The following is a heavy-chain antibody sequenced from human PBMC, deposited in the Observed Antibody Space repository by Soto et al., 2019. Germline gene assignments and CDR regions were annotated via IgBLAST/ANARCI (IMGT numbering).Heavy chain of an antibody. CDR1: GYTFTSYD. D-gene: IGHD2-2*03. J-gene: IGHJ6*02. Sequence: QVQLVQSGAEVKKPGASVKVSCKASGYTFTSYDINWVRQATGQGLEWMGWMNHNSGNTGYAQKFQGRVTMTRNTTISTAYMELGSLRSEDTAVYYCARGLDSVVPYYYYYGMDVWGQGTTVTVSS. CDR2: MNHNSGNT. V-gene: IGHV1-8*01. CDR3: ARGLDSVVPYYYYYGMDV.